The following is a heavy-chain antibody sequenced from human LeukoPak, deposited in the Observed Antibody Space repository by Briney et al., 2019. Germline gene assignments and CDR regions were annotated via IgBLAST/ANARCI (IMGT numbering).Heavy chain of an antibody. CDR3: ARAKLVRSGGRY. CDR2: IYYSGST. Sequence: SETLSLTCTVSGGSISNYYWSWIRQPPGKGLEWIGYIYYSGSTNYNPSLESRVTISVDTSKNQFSLKLSSVTAADTAVYYCARAKLVRSGGRYWGQGTLVTVSS. V-gene: IGHV4-59*01. D-gene: IGHD6-6*01. CDR1: GGSISNYY. J-gene: IGHJ4*02.